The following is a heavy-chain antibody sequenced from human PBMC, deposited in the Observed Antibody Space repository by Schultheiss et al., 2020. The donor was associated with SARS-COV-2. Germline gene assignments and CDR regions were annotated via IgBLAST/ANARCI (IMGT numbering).Heavy chain of an antibody. Sequence: SVKVSCKASGGTFSSYAISWVRQAPGQGLEWMGGIILIFGTANYAQKFQGRVTITADKSTSTAYMELSSLRSEDTAVYYCASVTMIVVGRRGKRSWFDPWGQGTLVTVSS. J-gene: IGHJ5*02. D-gene: IGHD3-22*01. CDR2: IILIFGTA. CDR1: GGTFSSYA. V-gene: IGHV1-69*06. CDR3: ASVTMIVVGRRGKRSWFDP.